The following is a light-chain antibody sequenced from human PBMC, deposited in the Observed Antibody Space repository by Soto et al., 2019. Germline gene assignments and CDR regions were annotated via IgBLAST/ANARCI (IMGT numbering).Light chain of an antibody. CDR3: VQRSTWPWT. V-gene: IGKV3-11*01. CDR1: QSVSNY. CDR2: DTF. Sequence: IVLTQSPATLSLSPGARATLSCRAGQSVSNYLAWYQQKPGQAPRFLIYDTFNRATGIPARFSGSGSGTDFTLTISSLEPEDLAVYFCVQRSTWPWTSGQGTKVEIK. J-gene: IGKJ1*01.